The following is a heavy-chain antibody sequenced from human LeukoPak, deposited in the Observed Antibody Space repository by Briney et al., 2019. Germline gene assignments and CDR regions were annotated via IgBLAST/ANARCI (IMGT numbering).Heavy chain of an antibody. CDR2: IYYSGST. CDR3: ARGEPPGGGSSGWYIHRSRNWFDP. Sequence: SETLSLTCAVSGGSISSSSYYWGWIRQPPGKGLEWIGSIYYSGSTYYNPSLKSRVTISVDTSKNQFSLKLSSVTAADTAVYYCARGEPPGGGSSGWYIHRSRNWFDPWGQGTLVTVSS. CDR1: GGSISSSSYY. J-gene: IGHJ5*02. V-gene: IGHV4-39*07. D-gene: IGHD6-19*01.